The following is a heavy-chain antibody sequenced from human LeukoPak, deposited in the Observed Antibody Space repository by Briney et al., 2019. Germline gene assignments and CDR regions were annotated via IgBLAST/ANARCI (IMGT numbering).Heavy chain of an antibody. V-gene: IGHV3-11*04. Sequence: LSLTCTVSGGSISTSRYYWGWIRQPPGKGLEWVSYISSSGSFIYYADSVKGRFTISRDNAKNSLYLQMNSLRAEDTAVYYCARETHYDSSGYHNDYWGQGTLVTVSS. CDR2: ISSSGSFI. CDR1: GGSISTSRYY. CDR3: ARETHYDSSGYHNDY. J-gene: IGHJ4*02. D-gene: IGHD3-22*01.